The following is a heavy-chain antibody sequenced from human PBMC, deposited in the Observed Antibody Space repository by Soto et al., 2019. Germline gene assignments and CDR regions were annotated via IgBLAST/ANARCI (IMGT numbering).Heavy chain of an antibody. CDR2: ISASGGST. Sequence: EVQLLESGGHLVQPGGSLRLSCAASGFTFSNFAISWVRQAPGKGLEWVSGISASGGSTNYADSVRGRFTISRDNSENTLFLEMNSLRGEDTAVYYCAKALVVAAPASKFDDWSQGTLVTVSS. V-gene: IGHV3-23*01. J-gene: IGHJ4*02. CDR1: GFTFSNFA. CDR3: AKALVVAAPASKFDD. D-gene: IGHD2-15*01.